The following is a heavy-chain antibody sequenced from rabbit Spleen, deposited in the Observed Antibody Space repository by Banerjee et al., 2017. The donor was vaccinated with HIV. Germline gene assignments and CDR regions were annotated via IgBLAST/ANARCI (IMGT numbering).Heavy chain of an antibody. CDR1: GFSFSYSDY. CDR2: IGAGVSYTT. V-gene: IGHV1S40*01. J-gene: IGHJ4*01. CDR3: ARDLTNIIGWNFGW. D-gene: IGHD1-1*01. Sequence: QSLEESGGDLVKPGASLTLTCTASGFSFSYSDYMCWVRQPPGKGPEWIACIGAGVSYTTYYATWAKGRFTISKTSSTTVTLQMTSLTAADTATYFCARDLTNIIGWNFGWWGPGTLVTVS.